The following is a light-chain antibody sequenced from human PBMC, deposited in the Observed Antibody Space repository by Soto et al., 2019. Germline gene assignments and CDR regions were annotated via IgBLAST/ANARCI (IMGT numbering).Light chain of an antibody. CDR3: SSYTTSSTYV. V-gene: IGLV2-18*02. CDR1: SSDVGSYNR. J-gene: IGLJ1*01. CDR2: EVS. Sequence: QSALTQPPSVSGSPGQSVTISCTGTSSDVGSYNRVSWYQQPPGTAPKLLIFEVSNRPSGVPDRFSGSKSGNTASLTISGLQAEDDAGYYCSSYTTSSTYVFGTGTKVTVL.